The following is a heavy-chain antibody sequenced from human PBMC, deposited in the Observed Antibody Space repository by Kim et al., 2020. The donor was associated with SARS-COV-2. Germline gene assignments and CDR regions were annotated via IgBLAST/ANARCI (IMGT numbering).Heavy chain of an antibody. CDR3: ARGTRWGPRPHWFDP. CDR2: ISAYNGNT. V-gene: IGHV1-18*04. J-gene: IGHJ5*02. D-gene: IGHD1-26*01. CDR1: GYTFTSYG. Sequence: ASVKVSCKASGYTFTSYGISWVRQAPGQGLEWMGWISAYNGNTNYAQKLQGRVTMTTDTSTSTAYMELRSLRSDDTAVYYCARGTRWGPRPHWFDPWGQGTLVTVSS.